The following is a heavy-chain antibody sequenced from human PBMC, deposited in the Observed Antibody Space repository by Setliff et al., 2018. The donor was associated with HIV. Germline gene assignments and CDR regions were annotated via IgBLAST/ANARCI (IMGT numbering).Heavy chain of an antibody. Sequence: SETLSLTCAVYGGSFSGYYWSWIRQPPGKGLEWIGEINHSGSTNYNPSLKSRVTISVDTSKNQFSLKLSSVTAADTAVYYCARRNTMVRGIIIDPYDAFDMWGQGTVVTVSS. CDR3: ARRNTMVRGIIIDPYDAFDM. J-gene: IGHJ3*02. CDR2: INHSGST. D-gene: IGHD3-10*01. CDR1: GGSFSGYY. V-gene: IGHV4-34*01.